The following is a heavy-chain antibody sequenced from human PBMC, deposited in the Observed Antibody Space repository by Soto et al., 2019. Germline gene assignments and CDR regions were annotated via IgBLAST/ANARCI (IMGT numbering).Heavy chain of an antibody. J-gene: IGHJ6*02. D-gene: IGHD6-13*01. V-gene: IGHV1-8*01. CDR3: AASRGGSSWLYYYYYYGMDV. Sequence: ASVKVSCKASGYTFTSYDINWVRQATGQGLEWMGWTNPNSGNTGYAQKFQGRVTMTRNTSISTAYMELSSLRSEDTAVYYCAASRGGSSWLYYYYYYGMDVWGQGXTVTVYS. CDR1: GYTFTSYD. CDR2: TNPNSGNT.